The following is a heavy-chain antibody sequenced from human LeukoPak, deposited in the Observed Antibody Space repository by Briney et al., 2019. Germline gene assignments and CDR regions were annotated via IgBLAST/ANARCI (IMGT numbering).Heavy chain of an antibody. D-gene: IGHD6-19*01. V-gene: IGHV1-8*01. J-gene: IGHJ4*02. CDR3: ARSPIIAVALRGVFDY. CDR2: MNPNSGNT. CDR1: GYTFTSYD. Sequence: GASVKVPCKASGYTFTSYDINWVRQATGQGLEWMGWMNPNSGNTGYAQKFQGRVTMTRNTSISTAYMELSSLRSEDTAVYYCARSPIIAVALRGVFDYWGQGTLVTVSS.